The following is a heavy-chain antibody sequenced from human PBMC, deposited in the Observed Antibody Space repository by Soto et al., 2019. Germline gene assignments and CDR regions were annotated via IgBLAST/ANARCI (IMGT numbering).Heavy chain of an antibody. J-gene: IGHJ4*02. CDR1: GFTSSSDR. V-gene: IGHV3-74*01. D-gene: IGHD6-25*01. Sequence: LTLACAASGFTSSSDRMHWVRQAPGKGLVGVSRINSDGSSTSYADSVKGRFTISRDNAKDTLYLQMNSLRAEDTAVYYCARDLLDCVYSSGLWGQGTLVTVSS. CDR2: INSDGSST. CDR3: ARDLLDCVYSSGL.